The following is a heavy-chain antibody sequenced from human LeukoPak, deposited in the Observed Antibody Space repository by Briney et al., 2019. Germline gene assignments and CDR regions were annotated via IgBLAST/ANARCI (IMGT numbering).Heavy chain of an antibody. D-gene: IGHD3-22*01. J-gene: IGHJ5*02. CDR2: INPNSGGT. V-gene: IGHV1-2*02. Sequence: ASVTVSCKASGYTFTGYYMHWVRQAPGQGLEWMGWINPNSGGTNYAQKFQGRVTMTRDTSISTAYMELSRLRSDDTAVYYCAREPYDSSGYYLRNNWFDPWGQGTLVTVSS. CDR3: AREPYDSSGYYLRNNWFDP. CDR1: GYTFTGYY.